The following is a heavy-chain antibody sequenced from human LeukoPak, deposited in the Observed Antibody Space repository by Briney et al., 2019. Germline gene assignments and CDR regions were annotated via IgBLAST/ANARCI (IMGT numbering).Heavy chain of an antibody. Sequence: GGSLRLSCAAYGLTFSSYGMHWVRQAPGKGLEWVAFIHDDGSKKYHADSVKGRFTISRDNSKNTLYLQMNSLRAEDTAVYYCARDYYYDSSGYFYWGQGTLVTVSS. V-gene: IGHV3-30*02. CDR3: ARDYYYDSSGYFY. CDR2: IHDDGSKK. CDR1: GLTFSSYG. J-gene: IGHJ4*02. D-gene: IGHD3-22*01.